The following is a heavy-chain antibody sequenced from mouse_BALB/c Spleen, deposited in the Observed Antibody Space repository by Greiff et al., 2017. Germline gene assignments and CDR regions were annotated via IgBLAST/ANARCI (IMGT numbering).Heavy chain of an antibody. J-gene: IGHJ1*01. Sequence: VQLQQSGAELVRPGTSVKVSCKASGYAFTNYLIEWVKQRPGQGLEWIGVINPGSGGTNYNEKFKGKATLTADKSSSTAYMQLSSLTSDDSAVYFCARAGRYFDVWGAGTTVTVSS. CDR2: INPGSGGT. CDR3: ARAGRYFDV. CDR1: GYAFTNYL. V-gene: IGHV1-54*01.